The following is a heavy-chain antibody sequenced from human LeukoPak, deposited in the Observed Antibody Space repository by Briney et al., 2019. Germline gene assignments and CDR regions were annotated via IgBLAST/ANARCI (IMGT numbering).Heavy chain of an antibody. CDR2: IISSGTSK. CDR1: GFTFSSYS. D-gene: IGHD6-19*01. CDR3: ARDAQWLVPGY. J-gene: IGHJ4*02. V-gene: IGHV3-21*04. Sequence: GGSLRLSCAASGFTFSSYSINWVRQAPGKGLEWVSSIISSGTSKYYADSVKGRFTISRDNTKNSVYLQMNSLRAEDTAVYYCARDAQWLVPGYWGQGTLVTVSS.